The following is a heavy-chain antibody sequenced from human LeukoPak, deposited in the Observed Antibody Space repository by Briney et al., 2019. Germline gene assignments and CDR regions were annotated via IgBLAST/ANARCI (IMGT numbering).Heavy chain of an antibody. J-gene: IGHJ4*02. CDR3: AREGGYSYGLDY. Sequence: HAGGSLRLSCAASGFTFSSYAMHWVRQAPGKGLEWVAVISYDGSNKYYADSVKGRFTISRDNSKNTLYLQMNSLRAEDTAVYYCAREGGYSYGLDYWGQGTLVTVSS. CDR2: ISYDGSNK. V-gene: IGHV3-30-3*01. D-gene: IGHD5-18*01. CDR1: GFTFSSYA.